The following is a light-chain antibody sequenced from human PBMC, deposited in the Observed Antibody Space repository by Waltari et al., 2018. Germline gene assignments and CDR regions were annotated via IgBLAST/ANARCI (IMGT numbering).Light chain of an antibody. CDR3: QHYNYWPPWA. CDR1: QSIGTN. V-gene: IGKV3-15*01. CDR2: GAS. J-gene: IGKJ1*01. Sequence: ETVMTQSPPSLSVSPGERVTLSCRASQSIGTNVVWYQQKPGKPPKVLIYGASTRGTGVPARFSGSGSGTEFTLTITSLQSEDFAVYFCQHYNYWPPWAFGQGTKVEIK.